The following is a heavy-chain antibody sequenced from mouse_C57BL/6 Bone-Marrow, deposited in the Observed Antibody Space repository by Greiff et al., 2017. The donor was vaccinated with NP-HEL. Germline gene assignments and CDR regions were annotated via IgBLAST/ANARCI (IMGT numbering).Heavy chain of an antibody. CDR2: ISSGGSYT. CDR1: GFTFSSYG. Sequence: EVKLVESGGDLVKPGGSLKLSCAASGFTFSSYGMSWVRQTPDKRLAWVATISSGGSYTYYPDSVKGRFTISRDNAKNTLYLQMSSLKSEDTAMYYCARHRDYYGSSCWFDYWGQGTTLTVSS. CDR3: ARHRDYYGSSCWFDY. D-gene: IGHD1-1*01. V-gene: IGHV5-6*01. J-gene: IGHJ2*01.